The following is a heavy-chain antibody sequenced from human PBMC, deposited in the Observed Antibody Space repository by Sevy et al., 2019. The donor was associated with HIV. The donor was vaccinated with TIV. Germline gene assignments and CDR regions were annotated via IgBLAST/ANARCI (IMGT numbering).Heavy chain of an antibody. CDR1: GFTVSSNY. CDR2: IYSGGSI. D-gene: IGHD6-6*01. V-gene: IGHV3-53*01. J-gene: IGHJ4*02. Sequence: GGSLRLSCAASGFTVSSNYMSWVRQAPGKGLDWVSVIYSGGSIYYADSVKGRFTISRDNSKNTLYLQMNSLRAEDTAVYYCAREGYSSSSSYFDYWGQGTLVTVSS. CDR3: AREGYSSSSSYFDY.